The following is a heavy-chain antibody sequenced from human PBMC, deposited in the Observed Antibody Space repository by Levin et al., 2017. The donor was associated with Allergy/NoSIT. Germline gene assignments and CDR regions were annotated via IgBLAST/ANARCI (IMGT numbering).Heavy chain of an antibody. CDR1: GYTFTGYY. CDR2: INPNSGGT. D-gene: IGHD2-2*01. Sequence: ASVKVSCKASGYTFTGYYMHWVRQAPGQGLEWMGWINPNSGGTNYAQKFQGRVTMTRDTSISTAYMELSRLRSDDTAVYYCARGKYQLLWSVYYFDYWGQGTLVTVSS. CDR3: ARGKYQLLWSVYYFDY. J-gene: IGHJ4*02. V-gene: IGHV1-2*02.